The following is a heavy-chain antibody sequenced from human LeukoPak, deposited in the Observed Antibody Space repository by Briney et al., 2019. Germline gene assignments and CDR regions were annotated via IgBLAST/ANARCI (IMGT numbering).Heavy chain of an antibody. D-gene: IGHD6-19*01. CDR3: ARAQWRTYSYYYMDV. CDR1: GFTVSFNY. J-gene: IGHJ6*03. Sequence: PGGSLRLSCAASGFTVSFNYMSWVRQAPGKGLEWISVIYSGGSTYYADSVKGRYTISRDDSENTLYLQMNSLRAEDTAIYYCARAQWRTYSYYYMDVWGKGTTVTVSS. V-gene: IGHV3-53*01. CDR2: IYSGGST.